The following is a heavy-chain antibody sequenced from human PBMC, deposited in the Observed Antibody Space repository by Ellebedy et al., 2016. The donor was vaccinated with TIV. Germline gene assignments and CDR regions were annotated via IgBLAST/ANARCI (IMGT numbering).Heavy chain of an antibody. CDR2: IYWNDDK. V-gene: IGHV2-5*01. CDR3: AHGRYGDYADWFDP. D-gene: IGHD4-17*01. CDR1: GFSLSNATMG. Sequence: SGPTLVKPTETLTLTCTVSGFSLSNATMGVSWIRQPPGKALEWLALIYWNDDKRYSSSLKSRLTITKDTSKSQVVLTMTNMDPVDTATYFCAHGRYGDYADWFDPWGQGTLVTVSS. J-gene: IGHJ5*02.